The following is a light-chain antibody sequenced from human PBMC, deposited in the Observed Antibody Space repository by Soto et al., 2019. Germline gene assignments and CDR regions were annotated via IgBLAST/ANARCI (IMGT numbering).Light chain of an antibody. CDR1: QSIRRW. CDR2: DAS. Sequence: DIQMTPSPSTLSASVVDRVTITCRASQSIRRWLAWYQQKPGKAPKLLIYDASDLGSGVPSRFSGSGSGTEFTLTISSLQPDDFATYYCQQYNSYSPITFGPGTKVDIK. V-gene: IGKV1-5*01. CDR3: QQYNSYSPIT. J-gene: IGKJ3*01.